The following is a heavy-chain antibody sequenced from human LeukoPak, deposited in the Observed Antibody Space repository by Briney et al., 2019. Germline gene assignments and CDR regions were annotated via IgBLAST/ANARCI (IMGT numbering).Heavy chain of an antibody. CDR2: INHSGST. Sequence: SGTLSLTCAVYGGSFSGYYWSWIRQPPGKGLEWIGEINHSGSTNYNPSLKSRVTISVDTSKNQFSLKLSSVTAADTAVYYCARGYPQWPLDYWGQGTLVTVSS. V-gene: IGHV4-34*01. CDR3: ARGYPQWPLDY. J-gene: IGHJ4*02. D-gene: IGHD6-19*01. CDR1: GGSFSGYY.